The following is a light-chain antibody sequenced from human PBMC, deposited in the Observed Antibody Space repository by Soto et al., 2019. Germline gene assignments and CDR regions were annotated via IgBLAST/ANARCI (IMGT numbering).Light chain of an antibody. J-gene: IGKJ1*01. CDR1: QGISSY. CDR2: AAS. Sequence: DIQLTQSPSFLSASVGDRVTITCRASQGISSYLAWYQQKPGKAPKLLIYAASTLQSGVLSGFSGNGSRTEVTLTISSLQPEEFATYYCQQLNSYPRTFGQGTKVEIK. CDR3: QQLNSYPRT. V-gene: IGKV1-9*01.